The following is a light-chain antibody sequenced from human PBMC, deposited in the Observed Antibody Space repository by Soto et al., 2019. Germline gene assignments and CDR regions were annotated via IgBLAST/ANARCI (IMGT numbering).Light chain of an antibody. CDR3: QQYNSYAWT. J-gene: IGKJ1*01. V-gene: IGKV1-5*01. CDR2: DAS. CDR1: QSISSW. Sequence: DLQIAQSPSTLSASVGDRVPLTCRASQSISSWLAWYQQKPGKATKPLIYDASSLESGVPSRFSGSGSGTEFTLTISSLQPDEFATYYCQQYNSYAWTVGQGTKVDIK.